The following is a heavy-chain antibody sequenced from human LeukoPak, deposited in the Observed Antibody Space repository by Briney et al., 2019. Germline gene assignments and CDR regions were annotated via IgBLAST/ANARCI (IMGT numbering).Heavy chain of an antibody. Sequence: PSETLSLTCTVSGGSMSNDYWTWIRQPPGKELEWIGYVYYSGSAEYNPSLKSRVTISVDTSKNQFSLKLSSVTAADTAVYYCARGNYDSGGYYFDYWGQGTLVTVSS. CDR3: ARGNYDSGGYYFDY. CDR1: GGSMSNDY. J-gene: IGHJ4*02. CDR2: VYYSGSA. V-gene: IGHV4-59*01. D-gene: IGHD3-22*01.